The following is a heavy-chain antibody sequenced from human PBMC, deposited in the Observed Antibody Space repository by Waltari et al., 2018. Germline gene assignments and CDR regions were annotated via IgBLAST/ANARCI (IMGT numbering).Heavy chain of an antibody. Sequence: QVQLVQSGAEVKKPGASVKVSCKASGYTFTGQYLHWVRQAPGQGLEWLGWINPNNGDRNYAQKFQVRVTMTRDTSISTAHMELSRLTSDDTAVYYWARDTSGTGLGYYGMDVWGQGTTVTVSS. V-gene: IGHV1-2*02. J-gene: IGHJ6*02. D-gene: IGHD1-1*01. CDR3: ARDTSGTGLGYYGMDV. CDR1: GYTFTGQY. CDR2: INPNNGDR.